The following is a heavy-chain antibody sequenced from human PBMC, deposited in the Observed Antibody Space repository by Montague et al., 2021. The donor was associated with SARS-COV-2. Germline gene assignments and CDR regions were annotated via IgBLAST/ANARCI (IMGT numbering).Heavy chain of an antibody. Sequence: SLRLSCPASGFTFSSYDMHWVRQASGKGLEWVSAIGTAGDTYYPGSVKGRFTISRENAKNSLYLQMNSLRAGDTAVYYCARGDITMVQGVITYYYYYGMDVWGQGTTVTVSS. D-gene: IGHD3-10*01. CDR1: GFTFSSYD. J-gene: IGHJ6*02. V-gene: IGHV3-13*04. CDR3: ARGDITMVQGVITYYYYYGMDV. CDR2: IGTAGDT.